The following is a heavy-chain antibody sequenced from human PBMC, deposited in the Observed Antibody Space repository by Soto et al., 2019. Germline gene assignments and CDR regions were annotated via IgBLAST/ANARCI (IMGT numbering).Heavy chain of an antibody. V-gene: IGHV3-15*01. CDR2: IKSKTDGGTT. J-gene: IGHJ6*02. Sequence: LRLSCAASGFTFNNAWMSWVRQAPGKGLEWVGRIKSKTDGGTTDYAAPVKGRFTISRDDSKNTLYLQMNSLKTEDTAVYYCTTDFYGSGSYYPYYGMDVWGQGTTVTVSS. CDR3: TTDFYGSGSYYPYYGMDV. CDR1: GFTFNNAW. D-gene: IGHD3-10*01.